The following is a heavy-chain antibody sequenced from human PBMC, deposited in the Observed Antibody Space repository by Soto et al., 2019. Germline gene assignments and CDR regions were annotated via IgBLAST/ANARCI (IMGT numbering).Heavy chain of an antibody. J-gene: IGHJ6*02. D-gene: IGHD6-19*01. CDR1: GGSISGSNYY. CDR2: IYYSGST. CDR3: ATERVGSGGYYYYGMDV. V-gene: IGHV4-39*01. Sequence: SGTLALTCTVSGGSISGSNYYWGWMRQPPGKGLEWIESIYYSGSTYYNPSLKSRVTISVDTSKKQFSLKLSSVTAADTAVYYCATERVGSGGYYYYGMDVWGQGNTVT.